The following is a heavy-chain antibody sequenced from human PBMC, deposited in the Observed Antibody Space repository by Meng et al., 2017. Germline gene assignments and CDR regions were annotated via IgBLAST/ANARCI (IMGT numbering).Heavy chain of an antibody. J-gene: IGHJ4*02. CDR3: ARVVKVGDYVFLGY. D-gene: IGHD4-17*01. CDR1: GYTFTSYY. Sequence: QVQLVHSGADVKEPGASGKVSGEASGYTFTSYYMHWGRQAPGQGLEWMGIINPSGGSTSYAQKFQGRVTMTRDTSTSTVYMELSSLRSEDTAVYYCARVVKVGDYVFLGYWGQGTLVTVSS. V-gene: IGHV1-46*01. CDR2: INPSGGST.